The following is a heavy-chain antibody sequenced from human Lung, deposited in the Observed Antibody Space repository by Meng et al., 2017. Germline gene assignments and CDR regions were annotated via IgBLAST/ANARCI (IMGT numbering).Heavy chain of an antibody. CDR1: GGSFSDYY. V-gene: IGHV4-34*01. CDR2: INHSGST. J-gene: IGHJ4*02. Sequence: QVQLQQRGAGLLKPSGTLSLTCVVSGGSFSDYYWSWIRQPPGKGLEWIGEINHSGSTNYNPSLESRATISVDTSQNNLSLKLSSVTAADSAVYYCARGPTTMAHDFDYWGQGTLVTVSS. CDR3: ARGPTTMAHDFDY. D-gene: IGHD4-11*01.